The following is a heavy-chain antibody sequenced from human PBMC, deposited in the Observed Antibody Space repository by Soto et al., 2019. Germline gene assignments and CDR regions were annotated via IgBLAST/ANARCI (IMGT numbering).Heavy chain of an antibody. CDR2: IYPRGSDT. CDR1: GYRFTSNW. CDR3: ARRFEYSSSAFDI. J-gene: IGHJ5*02. Sequence: GESLKISCEASGYRFTSNWIGWVRQMPGKGLEWMGIIYPRGSDTRYSPSFQRQVTISADKSITTAYLQWSSLKASDSAIYYCARRFEYSSSAFDIWGQGTLVTVSS. D-gene: IGHD6-6*01. V-gene: IGHV5-51*01.